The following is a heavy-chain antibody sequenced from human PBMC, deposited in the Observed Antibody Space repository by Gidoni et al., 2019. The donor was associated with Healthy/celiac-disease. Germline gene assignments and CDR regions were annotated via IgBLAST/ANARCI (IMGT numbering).Heavy chain of an antibody. CDR2: ISYDGSNK. CDR3: ARDRSYYYDSSGYLGY. D-gene: IGHD3-22*01. Sequence: QVQLVESGGGVVQPGRSLRLSCAASGFTFSSSAMHWVRQAPGKGLEWVAVISYDGSNKYYADSVKGRFTISRDNSKNTLYLQMNSLRAEDTAVYYCARDRSYYYDSSGYLGYWGQGTLVTVSS. J-gene: IGHJ4*02. V-gene: IGHV3-30-3*01. CDR1: GFTFSSSA.